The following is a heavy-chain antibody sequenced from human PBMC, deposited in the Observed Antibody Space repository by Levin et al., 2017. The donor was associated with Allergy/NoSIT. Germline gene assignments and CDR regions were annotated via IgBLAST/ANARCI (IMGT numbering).Heavy chain of an antibody. V-gene: IGHV1-8*01. CDR3: ARGQPPTCGGGRCYSEGYFQL. CDR2: MNPNSGNT. CDR1: GYTFTSYD. D-gene: IGHD2-15*01. Sequence: ASVKVSCKASGYTFTSYDINWVRQATGQGLEWMGWMNPNSGNTGYAQKFQGRVTMTRNTSISTAYMELGSLRSEDTAVYFCARGQPPTCGGGRCYSEGYFQLWGQGTLVTVSS. J-gene: IGHJ1*01.